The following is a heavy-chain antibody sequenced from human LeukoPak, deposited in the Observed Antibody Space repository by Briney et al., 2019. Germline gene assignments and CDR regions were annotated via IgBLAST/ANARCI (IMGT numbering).Heavy chain of an antibody. D-gene: IGHD1-26*01. J-gene: IGHJ4*02. Sequence: ASVKVSCKASGYTFTSYYMHWVRQAPGQGLEWMGIINPSGDSTSYAQKFQGRVTMTRDMSTSTVYTELSSLRSEDTAVYYCARDRRSGSCLDYWGQGTLVTVSS. CDR2: INPSGDST. CDR3: ARDRRSGSCLDY. CDR1: GYTFTSYY. V-gene: IGHV1-46*01.